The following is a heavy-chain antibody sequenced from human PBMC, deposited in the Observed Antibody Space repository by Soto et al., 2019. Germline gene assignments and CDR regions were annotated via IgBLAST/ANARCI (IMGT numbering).Heavy chain of an antibody. J-gene: IGHJ3*02. CDR3: PRHRRSYAADAFDM. CDR1: GGSISGSIYY. D-gene: IGHD2-2*01. V-gene: IGHV4-39*01. CDR2: IYYSGST. Sequence: PSETLSLTCTVSGGSISGSIYYWGWIRHPPGRGLEWIGSIYYSGSTYYNPSLKSRVTISVDTSKNQFSLKLSSVTAADTAVYYCPRHRRSYAADAFDMWGHGTMITVSS.